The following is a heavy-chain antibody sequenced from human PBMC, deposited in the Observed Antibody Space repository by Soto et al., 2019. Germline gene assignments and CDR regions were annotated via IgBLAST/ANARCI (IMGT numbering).Heavy chain of an antibody. D-gene: IGHD1-1*01. CDR2: FDPEDGET. Sequence: ASVKVSCKVSGYTLTELSMHWVRQAPGKGLEWMGGFDPEDGETIYAQKFQGRVTMTEDTSTDTAYMELSSLRSEDTAVYYCATGPDPGNRWGYYYYGMDVWGQGTTVTVSS. CDR3: ATGPDPGNRWGYYYYGMDV. V-gene: IGHV1-24*01. CDR1: GYTLTELS. J-gene: IGHJ6*02.